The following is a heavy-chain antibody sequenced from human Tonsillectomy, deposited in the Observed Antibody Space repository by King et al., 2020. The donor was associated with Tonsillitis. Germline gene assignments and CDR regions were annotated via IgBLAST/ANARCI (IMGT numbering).Heavy chain of an antibody. D-gene: IGHD1-14*01. V-gene: IGHV3-7*03. CDR2: IKQDGSEA. J-gene: IGHJ2*01. CDR1: GFTFSSYW. Sequence: VQLVESGGGLVQPGGSLRLSCAASGFTFSSYWMSWVRQAPGKGLEWVANIKQDGSEAYYVDSVTGRLTISRDNAENSLYLLMNSLRAEDTAGYYCARDSLTATRAFDLWGRGTLVTVSS. CDR3: ARDSLTATRAFDL.